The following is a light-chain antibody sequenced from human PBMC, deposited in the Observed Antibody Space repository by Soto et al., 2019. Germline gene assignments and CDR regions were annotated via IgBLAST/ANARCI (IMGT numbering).Light chain of an antibody. CDR1: SSDVGGYNY. J-gene: IGLJ2*01. V-gene: IGLV2-14*01. CDR3: SSYTSIITVV. CDR2: DVN. Sequence: QSALTQPASVSGSPGQSITISCTGTSSDVGGYNYVSWYQHHPGKAPKLLIYDVNNRPSGVSDRFSGSMSGNTASLTISGLQTEDEADYYCSSYTSIITVVFGGGTKLTVL.